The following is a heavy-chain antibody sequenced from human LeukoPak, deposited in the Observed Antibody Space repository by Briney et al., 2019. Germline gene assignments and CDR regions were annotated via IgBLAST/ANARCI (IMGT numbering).Heavy chain of an antibody. CDR1: GYTLTELS. J-gene: IGHJ4*02. V-gene: IGHV1-24*01. D-gene: IGHD2-15*01. Sequence: ASVKVSCKVSGYTLTELSMHWVRQAPGKGLEWMGGFDPEDGETIYAQKFQGRVTMTEDTSTDTAYMELSSLRSEDTAVYYCATGYCSGGSCQFYYWGQGTLDTVSS. CDR2: FDPEDGET. CDR3: ATGYCSGGSCQFYY.